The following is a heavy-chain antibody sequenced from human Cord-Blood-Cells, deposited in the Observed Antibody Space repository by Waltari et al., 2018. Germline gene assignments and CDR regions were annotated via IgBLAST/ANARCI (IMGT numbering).Heavy chain of an antibody. CDR2: IYYSGST. Sequence: QVQLQESGPGLVKTSETLSLPCTVSGGSLSSYYWSWIRQPPGKGLEWIGYIYYSGSTNYNPTLKSRVTISVDTSKNEFSLKLSSVTAADAAVYYCARGLGEIDYWGQGTLVTVSS. CDR1: GGSLSSYY. V-gene: IGHV4-59*01. D-gene: IGHD3-9*01. J-gene: IGHJ4*02. CDR3: ARGLGEIDY.